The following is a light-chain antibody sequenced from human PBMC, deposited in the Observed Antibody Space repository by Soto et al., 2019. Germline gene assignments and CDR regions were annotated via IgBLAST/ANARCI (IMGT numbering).Light chain of an antibody. CDR3: QQDDSTPFT. Sequence: DIVMTQSPDSLAVSLGERATINCKSSQSVLYSSNNKNYLSWYQQKPGQAPKLLIYWEYTRDSGVPDRFSGSGSGTDFTLTISSLQAEDVAVYYCQQDDSTPFTFGPGTKVDI. V-gene: IGKV4-1*01. J-gene: IGKJ3*01. CDR2: WEY. CDR1: QSVLYSSNNKNY.